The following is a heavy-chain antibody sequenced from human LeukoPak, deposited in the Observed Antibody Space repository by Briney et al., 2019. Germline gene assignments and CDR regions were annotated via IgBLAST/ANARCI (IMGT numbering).Heavy chain of an antibody. V-gene: IGHV3-21*01. CDR1: GFTFRSYS. Sequence: GGSLRLSCAASGFTFRSYSMNWVRQAPGKGLEWVSSISSSSSYIYYADSVKGRFTISRDNAKNSLYLQMNSLRAEDTAVYYCARGGGSGWYWNDAFDIWGQGTMVTVSS. CDR2: ISSSSSYI. J-gene: IGHJ3*02. CDR3: ARGGGSGWYWNDAFDI. D-gene: IGHD6-19*01.